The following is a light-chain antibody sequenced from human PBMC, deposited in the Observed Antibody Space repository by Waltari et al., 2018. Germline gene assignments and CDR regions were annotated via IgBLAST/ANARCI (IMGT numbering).Light chain of an antibody. CDR2: NNN. J-gene: IGLJ3*02. V-gene: IGLV1-44*01. CDR1: SSTVGGNP. CDR3: ASWDDTLNGPV. Sequence: ASGAPGQRVTISCSASSSTVGGNPVSWYQQLPGTAPKLLIRNNNRRPSGVPKRFSGSKSGTSASLAISGLQSEDEAYYYCASWDDTLNGPVFGGGTKLTVL.